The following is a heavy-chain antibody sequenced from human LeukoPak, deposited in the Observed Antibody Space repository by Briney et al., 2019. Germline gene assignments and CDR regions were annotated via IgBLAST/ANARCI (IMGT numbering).Heavy chain of an antibody. CDR1: GFKFDDYG. Sequence: GGSLRLSCATSGFKFDDYGMHWVRQAPRKGLEWVSGISWNGAIMVYADSVKGRFTISRDNAKSSLYLQMNSLRAEDTALYYCAKDISIGGFADGYFYGMDAWGQGTTVTVSS. D-gene: IGHD4-23*01. V-gene: IGHV3-9*01. J-gene: IGHJ6*02. CDR2: ISWNGAIM. CDR3: AKDISIGGFADGYFYGMDA.